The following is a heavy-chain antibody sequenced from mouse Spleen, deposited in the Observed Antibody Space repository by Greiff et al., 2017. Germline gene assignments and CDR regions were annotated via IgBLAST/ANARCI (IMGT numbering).Heavy chain of an antibody. V-gene: IGHV5-16*01. Sequence: EVKVVESEGGLVQPGSSMKLSCTASGFTFSDYYMAWVRQVPEKGLEWVANINYDGSSTYYLDSLKSRFIISRDNAKNILYLQMSSLKSEDTATYYCARAYGNYRGAMDYWGQGTSVTVSS. D-gene: IGHD2-1*01. CDR1: GFTFSDYY. J-gene: IGHJ4*01. CDR2: INYDGSST. CDR3: ARAYGNYRGAMDY.